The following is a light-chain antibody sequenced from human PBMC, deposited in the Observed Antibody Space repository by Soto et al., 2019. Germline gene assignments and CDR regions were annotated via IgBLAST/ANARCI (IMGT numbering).Light chain of an antibody. CDR1: QSVSSSY. Sequence: EIVFTQSPCTLSLSPGERATLSCRASQSVSSSYLAWYQQKPGQAPRLLIYGASSRATGIPDRFSGSGSGTDFTLTISRLEPVDFAVYSCQQYNNWPWTFGQGTKVDIK. V-gene: IGKV3-20*01. CDR3: QQYNNWPWT. J-gene: IGKJ1*01. CDR2: GAS.